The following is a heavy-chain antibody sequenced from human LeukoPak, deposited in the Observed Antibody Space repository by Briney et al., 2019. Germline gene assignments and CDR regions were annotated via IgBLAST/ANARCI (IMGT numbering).Heavy chain of an antibody. J-gene: IGHJ4*02. D-gene: IGHD3-10*01. CDR1: GYTFTSYY. Sequence: ASVKVSCKASGYTFTSYYMHWVRQAPGQALEWMGIINPSGGSTSYAQKFQGRVTMTRDMSTSTVYMELSSLRSEDTAVYYCASGATLDYGSGSSPFDYWGQGTLVTVSS. V-gene: IGHV1-46*01. CDR2: INPSGGST. CDR3: ASGATLDYGSGSSPFDY.